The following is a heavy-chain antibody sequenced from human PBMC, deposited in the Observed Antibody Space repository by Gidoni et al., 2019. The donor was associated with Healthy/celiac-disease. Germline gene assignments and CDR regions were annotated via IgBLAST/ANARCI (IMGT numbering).Heavy chain of an antibody. CDR3: ARDPYSSGWSY. CDR2: IKQDGSEK. Sequence: EVQLVESGGGLVQPGGSLRLSCADSGFTFISYWMSWVRQAPGKGLGLLANIKQDGSEKYYVDSVKGRFTISRDNAKNPLYLQMNSLRAEDTAVYYCARDPYSSGWSYWGQGTLVTVSS. V-gene: IGHV3-7*01. CDR1: GFTFISYW. J-gene: IGHJ4*02. D-gene: IGHD6-19*01.